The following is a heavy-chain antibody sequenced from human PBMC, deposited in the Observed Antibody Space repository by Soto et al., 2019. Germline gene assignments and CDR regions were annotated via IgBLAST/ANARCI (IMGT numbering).Heavy chain of an antibody. D-gene: IGHD3-22*01. J-gene: IGHJ4*02. CDR3: ERGGYGPSGYH. CDR2: ISSSSSHT. CDR1: RFTFSNYS. Sequence: GGSLRLSGSACRFTFSNYSINWVRQAPGKGLEWVSSISSSSSHTYYADSVKGRFNISRDNAKSSLYLQMDSLRVDDTAVYYCERGGYGPSGYHWGQGTLVAVSS. V-gene: IGHV3-21*01.